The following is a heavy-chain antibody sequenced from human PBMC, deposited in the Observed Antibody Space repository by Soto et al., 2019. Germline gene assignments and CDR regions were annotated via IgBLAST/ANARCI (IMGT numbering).Heavy chain of an antibody. J-gene: IGHJ1*01. CDR3: AKEGAIPGEVDA. V-gene: IGHV1-46*01. CDR2: INTSGGSS. D-gene: IGHD2-21*01. Sequence: HLAQSGPEVKRPGASVKISCKASGFIFTDWFMHWVRQAPGQGPEWMDIINTSGGSSIYSQKFQDRVTMTRDTSTSTLDVELSSLPSADTAVYYCAKEGAIPGEVDAWGQGTLVTVSS. CDR1: GFIFTDWF.